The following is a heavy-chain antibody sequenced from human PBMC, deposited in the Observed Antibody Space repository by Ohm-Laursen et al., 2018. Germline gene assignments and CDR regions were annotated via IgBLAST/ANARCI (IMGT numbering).Heavy chain of an antibody. V-gene: IGHV3-30*18. J-gene: IGHJ6*02. Sequence: RSLRLSCTASGFTFNNFGMHWVRQAPGKGLEWVAIISYDGRNKYYADSVRGRLTISRDNSNNTLYLQMNSLRPEDTAVYFCAKDRGSSSPYYFYFGMDVWGQGTTVTVSS. D-gene: IGHD2-15*01. CDR2: ISYDGRNK. CDR3: AKDRGSSSPYYFYFGMDV. CDR1: GFTFNNFG.